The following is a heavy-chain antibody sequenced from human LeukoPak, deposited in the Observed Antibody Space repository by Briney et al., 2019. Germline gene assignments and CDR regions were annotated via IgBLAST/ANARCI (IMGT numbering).Heavy chain of an antibody. Sequence: ASVKVSCKASGFTFTGYYMHWVRQAPGQGLEWMGWINPKSGGTNFAQKFQGRVTMTRDTSISTAYMELSRLRSDDTAVYYCARAHLRYFDWSYGMDLWGQGTTVTVSS. J-gene: IGHJ6*02. CDR1: GFTFTGYY. CDR3: ARAHLRYFDWSYGMDL. CDR2: INPKSGGT. D-gene: IGHD3-9*01. V-gene: IGHV1-2*02.